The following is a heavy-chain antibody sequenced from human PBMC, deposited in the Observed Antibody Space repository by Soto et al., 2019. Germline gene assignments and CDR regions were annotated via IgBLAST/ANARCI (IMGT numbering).Heavy chain of an antibody. D-gene: IGHD3-22*01. V-gene: IGHV3-9*01. J-gene: IGHJ3*02. Sequence: DVQLVESGGGLVQPGRSLRLSCAASGFTFDDYAMHWVRQAPGNGLEWVSGISWNSGSIGYADSVKGRFTISRDNAKNSLYLQMNSLRAEDSALYYCAKGSGYYDSSGQTGDAFDIWGQGTMVTVSS. CDR1: GFTFDDYA. CDR2: ISWNSGSI. CDR3: AKGSGYYDSSGQTGDAFDI.